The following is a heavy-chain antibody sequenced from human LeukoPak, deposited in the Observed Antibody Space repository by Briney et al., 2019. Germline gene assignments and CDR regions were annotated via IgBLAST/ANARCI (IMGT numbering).Heavy chain of an antibody. V-gene: IGHV3-23*01. CDR1: GFTFSSYA. Sequence: PGGSLRLSCAASGFTFSSYAMGWVRQAPGKGLEWVSAISGSGGSTYNADSVKGRFTICRENSKHTLYLQMNSLRAEDTAVYYCAKETPYSSSSAYYYGMDVWGQGTTVTVSS. D-gene: IGHD6-6*01. CDR3: AKETPYSSSSAYYYGMDV. J-gene: IGHJ6*02. CDR2: ISGSGGST.